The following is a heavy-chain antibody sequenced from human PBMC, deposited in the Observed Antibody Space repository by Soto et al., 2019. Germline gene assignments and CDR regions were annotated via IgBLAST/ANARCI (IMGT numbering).Heavy chain of an antibody. CDR1: GFTFSNAW. D-gene: IGHD2-21*02. CDR3: SPTKFYCGCDCYSYGFDI. CDR2: IKSKTDGGTT. V-gene: IGHV3-15*01. J-gene: IGHJ3*02. Sequence: GGSVRLSXAASGFTFSNAWMSWVRQAPGKGLEWVGRIKSKTDGGTTDYAAPVKGRFTISRDDSKNTLYLQMNSLKTEDTAVYYCSPTKFYCGCDCYSYGFDIWGQGTMVTVS.